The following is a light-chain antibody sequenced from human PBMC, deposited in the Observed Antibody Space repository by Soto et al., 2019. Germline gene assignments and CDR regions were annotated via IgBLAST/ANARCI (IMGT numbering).Light chain of an antibody. CDR2: AAS. CDR3: QQSYISPWT. CDR1: QSISNY. Sequence: DIQMTQSPSSLSASVGDRVTITCRASQSISNYLNWYQQKPGKAPNLLIFAASSLQSGVPSRFSGSDSGTDFTLTISSLQPEDFATYYCQQSYISPWTFGQGTKVEIK. V-gene: IGKV1-39*01. J-gene: IGKJ1*01.